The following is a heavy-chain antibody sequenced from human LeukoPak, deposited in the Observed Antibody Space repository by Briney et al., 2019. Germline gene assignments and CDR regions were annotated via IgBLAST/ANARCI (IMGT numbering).Heavy chain of an antibody. D-gene: IGHD2-15*01. CDR1: GGSFSGYY. CDR3: ARGAPHGYCSGGSCYSDY. J-gene: IGHJ4*02. CDR2: INHSGST. V-gene: IGHV4-34*01. Sequence: SETLSLTCAVYGGSFSGYYWSWIRQPPAKGLEWSGEINHSGSTNYNPSLKSRVTISVDTSKNQFSLKLSSVTAADTAVYYCARGAPHGYCSGGSCYSDYWGQGTLVTVSS.